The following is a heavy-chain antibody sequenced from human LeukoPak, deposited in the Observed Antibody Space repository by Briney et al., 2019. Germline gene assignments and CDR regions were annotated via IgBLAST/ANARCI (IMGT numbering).Heavy chain of an antibody. CDR3: ARADSSIAARLSRSSIFNYYYYMDV. CDR1: GFTFSSYE. V-gene: IGHV3-7*01. Sequence: HAGGSLRLSCAASGFTFSSYEMNWVRQAPGKGLEWVANIKQDGSEKYYVDSVKGRFTISRDNAKNSLYLQMNSLRAEDTAVYYCARADSSIAARLSRSSIFNYYYYMDVWGKGTTVTVSS. J-gene: IGHJ6*03. CDR2: IKQDGSEK. D-gene: IGHD6-6*01.